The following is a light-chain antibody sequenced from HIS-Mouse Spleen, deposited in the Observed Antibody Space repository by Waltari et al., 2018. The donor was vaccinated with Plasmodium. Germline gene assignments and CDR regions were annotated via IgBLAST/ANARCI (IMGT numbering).Light chain of an antibody. CDR1: QSVLYSSNNKNY. CDR2: WAS. CDR3: QQYYSTPYT. J-gene: IGKJ2*01. V-gene: IGKV4-1*01. Sequence: DIVMTQSPDSLAVSLGERATMNCKSSQSVLYSSNNKNYLAWYQQKPEQPPRLLIYWASTRESGVPDRFSGSGSGTDFTLTISSLQAEDVAVYYCQQYYSTPYTFGQGTKLEIK.